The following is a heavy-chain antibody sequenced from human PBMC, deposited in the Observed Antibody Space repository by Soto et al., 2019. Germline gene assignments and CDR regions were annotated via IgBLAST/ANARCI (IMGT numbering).Heavy chain of an antibody. V-gene: IGHV4-31*03. CDR1: GGSISSGGYY. J-gene: IGHJ6*01. CDR3: ANILVIVRHPYALEV. Sequence: PSETLPVTYTVSGGSISSGGYYWSWIRQHPGKGLEWIGYIYYSGSTYYNPSLKSRVTISVDTSKNQFSLKLSSVTAADTAVYYCANILVIVRHPYALEVWGQGTTLTV. D-gene: IGHD2-2*01. CDR2: IYYSGST.